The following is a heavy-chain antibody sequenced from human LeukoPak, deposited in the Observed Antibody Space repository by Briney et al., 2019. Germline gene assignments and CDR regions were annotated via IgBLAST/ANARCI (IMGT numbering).Heavy chain of an antibody. Sequence: GASVKVSCKASGYTFTIYDINWVRQATGQGLEWMGWMNPNSGNTGYAQKFQGRVTMTRNTSISTAYMELSSLRSEDTAVYYCARGETVLHPSGGGWGQGTLVTVSS. CDR1: GYTFTIYD. D-gene: IGHD3-10*01. CDR3: ARGETVLHPSGGG. J-gene: IGHJ4*02. CDR2: MNPNSGNT. V-gene: IGHV1-8*01.